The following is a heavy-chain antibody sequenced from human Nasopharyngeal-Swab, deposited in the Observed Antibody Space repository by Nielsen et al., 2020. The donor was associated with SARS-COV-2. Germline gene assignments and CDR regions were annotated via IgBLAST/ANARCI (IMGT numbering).Heavy chain of an antibody. D-gene: IGHD2-15*01. Sequence: GSLRLSCTVSGGSISSSSYYWGWIRQPPGKGLEWIGSFYYSGSTYYNPSLKSRVTISVDTSKNQFSLKLSSVTAADTAVYYCAGRYCSGGSCSGVQEGGVFDIWGPGTMVTVSS. J-gene: IGHJ3*02. V-gene: IGHV4-39*01. CDR2: FYYSGST. CDR3: AGRYCSGGSCSGVQEGGVFDI. CDR1: GGSISSSSYY.